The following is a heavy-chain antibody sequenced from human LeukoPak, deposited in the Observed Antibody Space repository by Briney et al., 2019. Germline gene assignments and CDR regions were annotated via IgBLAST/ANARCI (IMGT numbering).Heavy chain of an antibody. Sequence: GGSLRLSCEVSEFPFSIYAMAWVRQAPGQGLEWVSAIDASGSDTYYTDSVKGRFTISRDNSKNTVYLQMNSLRVEDTAVYYCADYRKPQGLDYWGQGTLVTVSS. J-gene: IGHJ4*02. CDR3: ADYRKPQGLDY. CDR2: IDASGSDT. V-gene: IGHV3-23*01. CDR1: EFPFSIYA. D-gene: IGHD1-14*01.